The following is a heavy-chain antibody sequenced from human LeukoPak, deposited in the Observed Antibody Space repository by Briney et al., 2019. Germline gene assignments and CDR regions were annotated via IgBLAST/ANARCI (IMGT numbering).Heavy chain of an antibody. D-gene: IGHD5-24*01. CDR1: GGSISSYY. J-gene: IGHJ6*03. V-gene: IGHV4-59*12. Sequence: SETLSLTCTLSGGSISSYYWSWLRQPPGKGLQWIGEINYSGSTNYNPSLKSRVTISVDTSKNQLSLNLSSVTVAHTPVCLCARTTEDDYTCNCSYYYFDFWGKGTQVTISS. CDR3: ARTTEDDYTCNCSYYYFDF. CDR2: INYSGST.